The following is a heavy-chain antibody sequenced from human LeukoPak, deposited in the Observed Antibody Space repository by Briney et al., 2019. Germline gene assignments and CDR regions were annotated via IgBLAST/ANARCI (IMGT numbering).Heavy chain of an antibody. V-gene: IGHV3-23*01. CDR3: AKNPYSGSPYYFDY. CDR2: ISGSGGST. CDR1: GFTFSNYA. Sequence: GGSLRLSCAASGFTFSNYAMSWVRQAPGKGLEWVPAISGSGGSTYYADSVKGRFTISRDNSKNTLYVQMNSLRAEDTAVYYCAKNPYSGSPYYFDYWGQGTLVTVSS. J-gene: IGHJ4*02. D-gene: IGHD1-26*01.